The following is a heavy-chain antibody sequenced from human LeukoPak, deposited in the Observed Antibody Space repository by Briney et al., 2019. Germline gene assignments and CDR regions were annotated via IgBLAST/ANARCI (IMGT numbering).Heavy chain of an antibody. CDR2: ISSSSSYI. CDR3: ARAQEYSSSWADY. Sequence: PGGSLRLSCAASGFTFSSYAMSWVRQAPGKGLEWVSSISSSSSYIYYADSVKGRFTISRDNAKNSLYLQMNSLRAEDTAVYYCARAQEYSSSWADYWGQGTLVTVSS. CDR1: GFTFSSYA. J-gene: IGHJ4*02. V-gene: IGHV3-21*01. D-gene: IGHD6-6*01.